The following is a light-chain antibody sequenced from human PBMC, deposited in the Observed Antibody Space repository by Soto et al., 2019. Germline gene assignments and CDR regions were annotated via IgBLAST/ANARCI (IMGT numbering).Light chain of an antibody. Sequence: ELTQPPSVSVAPGQTARITCGGNNIGSKSVHWYQQKPGQAPVLVVYDDSDRPSGVPNRFSGSKSGNTASLTISGLRAEDEADYYCCSYVGRNTYVLGTGTKVTVL. CDR2: DDS. CDR3: CSYVGRNTYV. V-gene: IGLV3-21*02. CDR1: NIGSKS. J-gene: IGLJ1*01.